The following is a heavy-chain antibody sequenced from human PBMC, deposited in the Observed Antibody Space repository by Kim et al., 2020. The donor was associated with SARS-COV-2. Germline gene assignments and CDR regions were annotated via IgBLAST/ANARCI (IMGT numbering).Heavy chain of an antibody. J-gene: IGHJ3*02. CDR2: ISYDGSNK. Sequence: GGSLRLSCAASGFTFSSYAMHWVRQAPGKGLEWVAVISYDGSNKYYADSVKGRFTISRDNSKNTLYLQMNSLRAEDTAVYYCAREETKYSGSYYGAFDI. CDR3: AREETKYSGSYYGAFDI. D-gene: IGHD1-26*01. V-gene: IGHV3-30*04. CDR1: GFTFSSYA.